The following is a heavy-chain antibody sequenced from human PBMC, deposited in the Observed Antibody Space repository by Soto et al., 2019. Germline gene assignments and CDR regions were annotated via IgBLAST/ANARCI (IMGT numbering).Heavy chain of an antibody. J-gene: IGHJ4*02. V-gene: IGHV1-69*13. D-gene: IGHD4-17*01. CDR2: IIPIFGTA. Sequence: ASVKVSCKASGGTFSSYAINWVRQAPGQGLEWMGVIIPIFGTANYAQKFQARVTITADESTSTAYMELSSLRSEDTAVYYCARDAGMDYGDYVSPFDYWGQGTLVTVSS. CDR3: ARDAGMDYGDYVSPFDY. CDR1: GGTFSSYA.